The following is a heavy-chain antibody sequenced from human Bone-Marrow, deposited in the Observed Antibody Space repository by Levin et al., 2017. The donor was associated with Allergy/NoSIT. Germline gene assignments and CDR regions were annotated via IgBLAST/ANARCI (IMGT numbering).Heavy chain of an antibody. CDR1: GGSFSAYS. Sequence: ASETLSLTCAVYGGSFSAYSWSWIRQSPVKGLEWLGEINHSGSTKYNPSLKSRITISLDTSKNQFSLRLSSVTAADTAVYYCARVPENWFDPWGQGTLVTVSS. V-gene: IGHV4-34*01. J-gene: IGHJ5*02. CDR2: INHSGST. CDR3: ARVPENWFDP.